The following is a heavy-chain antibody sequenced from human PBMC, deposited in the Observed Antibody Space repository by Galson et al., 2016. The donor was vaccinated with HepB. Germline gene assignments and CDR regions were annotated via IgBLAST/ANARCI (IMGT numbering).Heavy chain of an antibody. CDR2: ISGSANTI. CDR1: GFTFSEYE. V-gene: IGHV3-48*03. J-gene: IGHJ6*02. D-gene: IGHD2-15*01. Sequence: SLGLSCAASGFTFSEYEINWVRQAPGKGLEWISFISGSANTIYYADSVKGRFTISRDNAKNSVYLQMNSLRAEDTAVYYCARAGICSGGSCTIAGYYYYGVDVWGRGTTVTVSS. CDR3: ARAGICSGGSCTIAGYYYYGVDV.